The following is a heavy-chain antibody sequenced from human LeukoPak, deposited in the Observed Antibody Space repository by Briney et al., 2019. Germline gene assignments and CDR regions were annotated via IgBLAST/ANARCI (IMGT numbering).Heavy chain of an antibody. CDR2: MNPNSGNT. CDR3: ARAYSSGFYYYYGMDV. V-gene: IGHV1-8*01. J-gene: IGHJ6*02. CDR1: GYTFTSYD. Sequence: ASVKVSCKASGYTFTSYDINWVRQATGQGLEWMGWMNPNSGNTGYAQKFQGRVTMTRNTSISTAYMKLSSLRSEDTAVYYCARAYSSGFYYYYGMDVWGQGTTVTVSS. D-gene: IGHD6-19*01.